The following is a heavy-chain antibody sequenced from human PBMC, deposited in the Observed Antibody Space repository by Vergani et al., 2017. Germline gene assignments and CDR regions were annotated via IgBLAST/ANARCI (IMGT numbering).Heavy chain of an antibody. CDR1: GGTFSSYA. J-gene: IGHJ6*02. Sequence: QVQLVQSGAEVKKPGSSVKVSCKASGGTFSSYAISWVRQAPGQGLEWMGGIIPIFGTANYAQKFQGRVTITADESTSTAYMELSSLRSEDTAVYYCARGSVATVPSRGYYYYGMDVWGQGTTVTVSS. CDR2: IIPIFGTA. V-gene: IGHV1-69*01. D-gene: IGHD4-17*01. CDR3: ARGSVATVPSRGYYYYGMDV.